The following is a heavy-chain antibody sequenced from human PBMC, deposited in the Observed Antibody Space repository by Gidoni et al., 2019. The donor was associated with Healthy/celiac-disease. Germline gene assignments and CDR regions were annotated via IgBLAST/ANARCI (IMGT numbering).Heavy chain of an antibody. CDR1: GFPFDDYA. CDR2: ISRNSGRK. Sequence: EVQLVESGGGLVQPGRSLRLSCAASGFPFDDYAMHWVRQARGKGLEWVSGISRNSGRKGYADFVKGRFTISRDNAKNSLYLKMNRLRAKDTALYYCEKERRGGGVPDAFDIWGQGTMVTVSS. V-gene: IGHV3-9*01. J-gene: IGHJ3*02. D-gene: IGHD3-16*01. CDR3: EKERRGGGVPDAFDI.